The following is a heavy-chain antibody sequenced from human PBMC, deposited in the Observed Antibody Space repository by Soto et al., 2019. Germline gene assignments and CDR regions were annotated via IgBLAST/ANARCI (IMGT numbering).Heavy chain of an antibody. V-gene: IGHV4-59*01. CDR2: IHYSGSS. J-gene: IGHJ4*02. CDR1: TDSISSYY. D-gene: IGHD3-22*01. CDR3: ARQFFSSSWIHFDY. Sequence: PSETLSLTCTVSTDSISSYYWSWIRQPPGKGLEWIAYIHYSGSSNYNPALKSRVTISVDTSKNQFSLKLRSVTAADTAVYYCARQFFSSSWIHFDYWGQGTVVTVSS.